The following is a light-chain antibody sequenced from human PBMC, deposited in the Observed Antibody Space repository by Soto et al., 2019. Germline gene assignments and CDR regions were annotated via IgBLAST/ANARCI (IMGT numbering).Light chain of an antibody. CDR3: QQYDKWPYT. V-gene: IGKV3-15*01. CDR2: GAF. CDR1: QDFSSKF. Sequence: EIVLTQSPGTLSLSPGERATLSCRASQDFSSKFLAWYQQKPGQAPRLLIYGAFIRAPGFPVRFRGTGSGSEFTLTISSLQSEDGALYYCQQYDKWPYTFGQGTKVDIK. J-gene: IGKJ2*01.